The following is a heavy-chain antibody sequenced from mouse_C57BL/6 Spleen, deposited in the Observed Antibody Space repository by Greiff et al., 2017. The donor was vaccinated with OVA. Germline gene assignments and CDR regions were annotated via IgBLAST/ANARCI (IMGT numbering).Heavy chain of an antibody. J-gene: IGHJ3*01. D-gene: IGHD2-12*01. Sequence: QVQLQQPGAELVRPGSSVKLSCKASGYTFTSYWMDWVKQRPGQGLEWIGNIYPSDSETHYNQKFKDKATLTVDKSSSTAYMQRSSLTSEDSAVXYCARDAYYSEGFAYWGQGTLVTVSA. CDR3: ARDAYYSEGFAY. V-gene: IGHV1-61*01. CDR2: IYPSDSET. CDR1: GYTFTSYW.